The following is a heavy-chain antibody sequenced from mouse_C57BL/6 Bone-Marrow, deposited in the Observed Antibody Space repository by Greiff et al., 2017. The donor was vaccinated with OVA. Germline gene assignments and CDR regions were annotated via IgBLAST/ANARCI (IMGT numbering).Heavy chain of an antibody. CDR1: GFNIKDDY. Sequence: DVKLQESGAELVRPGASVKLSCTASGFNIKDDYMHWVKQRPEQGLEWIGWIDPENGDTEYASKFQGKATITADTSSNTAYLQLSSLTSEDTAVYYCTTWDDYDPPMTMDYWGQGTSVTVSS. J-gene: IGHJ4*01. V-gene: IGHV14-4*01. D-gene: IGHD2-4*01. CDR3: TTWDDYDPPMTMDY. CDR2: IDPENGDT.